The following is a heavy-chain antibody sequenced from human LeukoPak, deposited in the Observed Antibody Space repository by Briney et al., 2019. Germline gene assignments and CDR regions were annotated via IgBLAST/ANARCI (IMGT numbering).Heavy chain of an antibody. CDR2: LSGSGNSR. CDR3: AREVNGGY. D-gene: IGHD2-21*01. V-gene: IGHV3-23*01. CDR1: GFTYSSYA. J-gene: IGHJ4*02. Sequence: GGSLRLSCAASGFTYSSYAMTWVRQSPGKGLEWVSTLSGSGNSRYYADSVQGRFTISRDNFKNTLYLQMNSLRVEDTAVYYCAREVNGGYWGQGTLVTVSS.